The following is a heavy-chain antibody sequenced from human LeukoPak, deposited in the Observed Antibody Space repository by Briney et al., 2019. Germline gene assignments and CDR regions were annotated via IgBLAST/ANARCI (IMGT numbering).Heavy chain of an antibody. Sequence: ASVKISCKASGYTFTRNGISWVRQATGEGLEWMGWFSAYNGNTNYAQKFQGRVTMTTDTPTSTAYIELRSLRSDDTAVYYCAYESSAYYVYWGQGTLVTVSS. D-gene: IGHD3-22*01. CDR2: FSAYNGNT. CDR1: GYTFTRNG. J-gene: IGHJ4*02. CDR3: AYESSAYYVY. V-gene: IGHV1-18*01.